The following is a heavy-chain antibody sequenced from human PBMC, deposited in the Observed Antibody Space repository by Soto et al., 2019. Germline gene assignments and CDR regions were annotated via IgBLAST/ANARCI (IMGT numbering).Heavy chain of an antibody. CDR3: ARGAYGSGNYYTGPSAFDI. V-gene: IGHV1-69*06. CDR2: TIPVFNTA. D-gene: IGHD3-10*01. CDR1: GGTLSDHG. Sequence: QVQLEQSGAEVKKPGSSVKVSCKASGGTLSDHGVAWLRQAPGQGLEWMGGTIPVFNTAKYAQKFQGRVTVTADKFTNIAYMELSSLRSEDRAFYFCARGAYGSGNYYTGPSAFDIWGQGTMVIVSS. J-gene: IGHJ3*02.